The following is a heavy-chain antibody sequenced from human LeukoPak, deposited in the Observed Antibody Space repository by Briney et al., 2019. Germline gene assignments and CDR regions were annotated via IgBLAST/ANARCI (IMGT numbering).Heavy chain of an antibody. D-gene: IGHD2-2*01. CDR1: GGSVSSGSYY. CDR3: ASSPSTLGYFQH. CDR2: IYYSGSA. Sequence: KPSETLSLTCTVSGGSVSSGSYYWSWIRQPPGKGPEWIGNIYYSGSANYNPSLKSRVTISIDTSKNQCSLKLSSVTAADTAVYYCASSPSTLGYFQHWGQGTLVTVSS. V-gene: IGHV4-61*01. J-gene: IGHJ1*01.